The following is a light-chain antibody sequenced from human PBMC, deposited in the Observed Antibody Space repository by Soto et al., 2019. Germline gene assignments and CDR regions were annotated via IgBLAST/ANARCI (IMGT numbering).Light chain of an antibody. CDR3: QQSYTTPPT. Sequence: DIQMTQSPSSLSASVGDRVTITCRASQSIIIYLNWYQQKPGKAPKLLIYAASSLQSGVPSRFSGSGSGTDFTLTISSLQPEDFATYSCQQSYTTPPTFGGGTRWIS. J-gene: IGKJ4*01. CDR1: QSIIIY. V-gene: IGKV1-39*01. CDR2: AAS.